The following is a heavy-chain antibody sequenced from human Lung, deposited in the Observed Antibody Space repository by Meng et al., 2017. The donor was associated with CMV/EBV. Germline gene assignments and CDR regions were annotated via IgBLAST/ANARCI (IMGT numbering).Heavy chain of an antibody. CDR2: IYYSGLT. CDR1: GCSIRSKSHY. J-gene: IGHJ5*02. CDR3: ARVWANGECWFDP. D-gene: IGHD2-8*01. V-gene: IGHV4-39*07. Sequence: QLPPPESVPGLVDPSETRSLTGTCSGCSIRSKSHYWGLIRQPPGKGLEWIGNIYYSGLTSYNPSLKSRVTISVDTSKNQFSLKLSSVTAAETAVFYCARVWANGECWFDPWGQGTLVTVSS.